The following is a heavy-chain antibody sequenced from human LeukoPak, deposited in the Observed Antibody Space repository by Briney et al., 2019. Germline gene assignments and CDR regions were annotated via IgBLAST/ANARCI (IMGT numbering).Heavy chain of an antibody. CDR3: AKFSYGDYVA. CDR2: IRYDGSNK. Sequence: GGSLRLSCAASGFTFSSYGMHWVRQAPCKGLEWVAFIRYDGSNKYYADSVKGRFTISRDNSKKTLSLQMNSLRLDDTALYYCAKFSYGDYVAWGQGTLVTVSS. CDR1: GFTFSSYG. J-gene: IGHJ5*02. V-gene: IGHV3-30*02. D-gene: IGHD4-17*01.